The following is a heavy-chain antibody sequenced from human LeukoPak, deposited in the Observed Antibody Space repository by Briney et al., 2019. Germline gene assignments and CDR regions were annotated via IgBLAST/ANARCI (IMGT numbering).Heavy chain of an antibody. D-gene: IGHD3-10*01. CDR1: GGSTINYF. V-gene: IGHV4-4*07. CDR3: ARAEGSGSGAYTLDY. Sequence: SETLSLTCTVSGGSTINYFRSWVRQPAGRGLEWIGHIYTSGTTHYNPSLKNRVTISLDTSKSQFSLQLNSVTAADSAVYYCARAEGSGSGAYTLDYWGQGILVTVSS. J-gene: IGHJ4*02. CDR2: IYTSGTT.